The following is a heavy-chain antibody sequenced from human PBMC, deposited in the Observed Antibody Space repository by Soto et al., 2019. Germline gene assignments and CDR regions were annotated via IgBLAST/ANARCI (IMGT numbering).Heavy chain of an antibody. CDR1: GFTFSNAW. V-gene: IGHV3-15*07. CDR3: TTTKSDVWFGELTDAFDI. Sequence: GGSLRLSCAASGFTFSNAWMNWVRQAPGKGLEWVGRIKSKTDGGTTDYAAPVKGRFTISRDDSKNTLYLQMNSLKTEDTAVYYCTTTKSDVWFGELTDAFDIWGQGTMVTVSS. CDR2: IKSKTDGGTT. J-gene: IGHJ3*02. D-gene: IGHD3-10*01.